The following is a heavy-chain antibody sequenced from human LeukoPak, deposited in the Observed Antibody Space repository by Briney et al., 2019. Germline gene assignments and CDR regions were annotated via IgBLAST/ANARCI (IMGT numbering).Heavy chain of an antibody. Sequence: ASVKVSCKASGYTFTSYYMHWVRQAPGQGLEWMGIINPSGGSTSYAQKFQGRVTMTRDMSTSTVYMELSSLRSDDTAVYYCARRGIAYGSGSYYNDYWGQGTLVTVSS. CDR2: INPSGGST. D-gene: IGHD3-10*01. J-gene: IGHJ4*02. V-gene: IGHV1-46*01. CDR1: GYTFTSYY. CDR3: ARRGIAYGSGSYYNDY.